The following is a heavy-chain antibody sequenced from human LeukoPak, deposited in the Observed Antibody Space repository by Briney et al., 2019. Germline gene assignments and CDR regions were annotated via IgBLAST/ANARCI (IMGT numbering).Heavy chain of an antibody. CDR1: GFTVSSNY. CDR3: ARENYYYDSSGSLLDY. Sequence: TGGSLRLSCAASGFTVSSNYMSWVRQAPGKGLEWVSVIYSGGSTYYADSVKGRFTISRDNAKNSLYLQMNSLRAEDTAVYYCARENYYYDSSGSLLDYWGQGTLVTVSS. CDR2: IYSGGST. V-gene: IGHV3-53*01. J-gene: IGHJ4*02. D-gene: IGHD3-22*01.